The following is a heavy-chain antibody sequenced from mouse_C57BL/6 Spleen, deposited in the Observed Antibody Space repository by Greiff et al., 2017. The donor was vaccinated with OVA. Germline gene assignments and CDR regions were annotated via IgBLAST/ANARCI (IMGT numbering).Heavy chain of an antibody. V-gene: IGHV1-39*01. CDR1: GYSFTDYN. J-gene: IGHJ1*03. CDR2: INPNYGTT. D-gene: IGHD2-3*01. CDR3: ARRDGYYPHWYFDV. Sequence: EVQLQASGPELVKPGASVKISCKASGYSFTDYNMNWVKQSNGKSLEWIGVINPNYGTTSYNQQFKGKATLPVDQSSSTAYMQLNSLTSEDSAVYYGARRDGYYPHWYFDVWGTGTTVTVSS.